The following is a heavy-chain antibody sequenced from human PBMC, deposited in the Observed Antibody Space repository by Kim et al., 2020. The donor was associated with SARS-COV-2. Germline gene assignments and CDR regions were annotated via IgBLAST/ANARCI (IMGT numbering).Heavy chain of an antibody. CDR2: IYSGGST. Sequence: GGSLRLSCAASGFTVSSNYMSWVRQAPGKGLEWVSVIYSGGSTYYADSVKGRFTISRDNSKNTLYLQMNSLRAEDTAVYYCARVDRQLAQKYYFDYWGQGTLVTVSS. CDR1: GFTVSSNY. CDR3: ARVDRQLAQKYYFDY. V-gene: IGHV3-53*01. J-gene: IGHJ4*02. D-gene: IGHD6-6*01.